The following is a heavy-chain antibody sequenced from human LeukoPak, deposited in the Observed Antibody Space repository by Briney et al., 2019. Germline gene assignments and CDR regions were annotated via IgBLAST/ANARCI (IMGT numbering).Heavy chain of an antibody. Sequence: GGSLRLSCVASGFTFSSYWMTWVRQAPGKGLEWVSAISGSGGSTYYADSVKGRFTISRDNSKNTLYLQMNSLRAEDTAVYYCAKGTGTLHVGDYWGQGTLVTVSS. D-gene: IGHD1-7*01. V-gene: IGHV3-23*01. CDR3: AKGTGTLHVGDY. CDR2: ISGSGGST. CDR1: GFTFSSYW. J-gene: IGHJ4*02.